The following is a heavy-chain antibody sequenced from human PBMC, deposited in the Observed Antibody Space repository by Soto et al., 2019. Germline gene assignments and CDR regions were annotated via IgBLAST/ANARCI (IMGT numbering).Heavy chain of an antibody. Sequence: GGSLRLSCAASGFTFSSYAMHWVRQAPGKGLEWVAVISYDGSNKYYADSVKGRFTISRDNSKNTLYLQMNSLRAEDTAVYYCARDCCRATIFGVVITSGYYYYYGMDVWGQGTTVTVSS. V-gene: IGHV3-30-3*01. CDR2: ISYDGSNK. J-gene: IGHJ6*02. CDR3: ARDCCRATIFGVVITSGYYYYYGMDV. D-gene: IGHD3-3*01. CDR1: GFTFSSYA.